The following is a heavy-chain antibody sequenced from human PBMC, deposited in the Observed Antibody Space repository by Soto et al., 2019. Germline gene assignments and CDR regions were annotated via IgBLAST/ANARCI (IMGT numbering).Heavy chain of an antibody. CDR3: ARGELLWFGELLR. D-gene: IGHD3-10*01. CDR1: GGTFSTYT. Sequence: ASVKVSCKASGGTFSTYTISWVRQAPGQGLEWMGRIIPILGVANYAQKLQGRVTMTTDTSTSTAYMELRSLRSEDTAVYYCARGELLWFGELLRWGQGTLVTVSS. CDR2: IIPILGVA. J-gene: IGHJ4*02. V-gene: IGHV1-69*10.